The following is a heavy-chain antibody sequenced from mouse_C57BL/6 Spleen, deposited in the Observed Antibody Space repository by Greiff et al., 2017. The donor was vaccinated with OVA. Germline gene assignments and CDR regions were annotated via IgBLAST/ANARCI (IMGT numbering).Heavy chain of an antibody. Sequence: EVNVVESGGGLVKPGGSLKLSCAASGFTFSSYAMSWVRQTPEKRLEWVATISDGGSYTYYPDNVKGRFTISRDNAKNNLYLQMSHLKSEDTAMYYCARDRAYYGNSFAYWGQGTLVTVSA. J-gene: IGHJ3*01. V-gene: IGHV5-4*01. CDR2: ISDGGSYT. CDR1: GFTFSSYA. CDR3: ARDRAYYGNSFAY. D-gene: IGHD2-10*01.